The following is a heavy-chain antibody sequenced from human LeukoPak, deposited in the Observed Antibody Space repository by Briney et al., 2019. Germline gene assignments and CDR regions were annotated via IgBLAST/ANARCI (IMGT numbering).Heavy chain of an antibody. V-gene: IGHV4-61*02. D-gene: IGHD3-10*01. CDR3: ARATLPMVRGVIIEGYYMDV. CDR1: GCSISSSSYN. CDR2: IYTSGST. J-gene: IGHJ6*03. Sequence: SQTLSLTCTVSGCSISSSSYNWSWIRQPAGKGLEWIGRIYTSGSTNYNPSLKSRVTISVDTSKKQFSLKLSSVTAADTAVYYCARATLPMVRGVIIEGYYMDVWAKGPRSPSP.